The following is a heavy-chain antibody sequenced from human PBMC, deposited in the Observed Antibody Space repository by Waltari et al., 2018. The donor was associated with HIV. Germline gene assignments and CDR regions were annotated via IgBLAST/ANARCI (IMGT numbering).Heavy chain of an antibody. V-gene: IGHV4-39*01. Sequence: QLQLQGSGPGLVQSSETLSLTCTASGGSMTSSTYYWGWIRQPPGKGLEWIGSMSYSGSTYHNPSLRSRLTISVDTSKNQFSLKLTSVTAADTAVYYCARSFSGYSNYFDPWGQGTLVTVSS. CDR1: GGSMTSSTYY. J-gene: IGHJ5*02. CDR3: ARSFSGYSNYFDP. CDR2: MSYSGST. D-gene: IGHD4-4*01.